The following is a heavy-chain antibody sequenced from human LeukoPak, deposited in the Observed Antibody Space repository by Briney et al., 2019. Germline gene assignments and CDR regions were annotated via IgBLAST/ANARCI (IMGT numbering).Heavy chain of an antibody. J-gene: IGHJ4*02. CDR2: IYPGDSDT. V-gene: IGHV5-51*01. D-gene: IGHD5-24*01. CDR1: GYSFTSYW. Sequence: GESLKISCKGSGYSFTSYWIGWVRQMPGKGLEWMGIIYPGDSDTRYSPSFQGQVTISADKSISTAYLQWSSLKASDTTMYYCARQSPDDGYKFDYWGQGTLVTVSS. CDR3: ARQSPDDGYKFDY.